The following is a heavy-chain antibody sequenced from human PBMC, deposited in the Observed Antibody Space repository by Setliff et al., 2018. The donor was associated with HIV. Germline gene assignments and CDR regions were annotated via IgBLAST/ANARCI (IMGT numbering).Heavy chain of an antibody. CDR2: ISSSSSYI. V-gene: IGHV3-21*04. CDR1: GFTVNYAW. D-gene: IGHD3-10*01. Sequence: GGSLRLSCAASGFTVNYAWMSWVRQAPGKGLEWVSSISSSSSYIYYADSVKGRFTISRDNAKNSLYLQMNSLKTEDTAVYYCARGRLLWSGSYYYYYMDVWGKGTTVTVSS. CDR3: ARGRLLWSGSYYYYYMDV. J-gene: IGHJ6*03.